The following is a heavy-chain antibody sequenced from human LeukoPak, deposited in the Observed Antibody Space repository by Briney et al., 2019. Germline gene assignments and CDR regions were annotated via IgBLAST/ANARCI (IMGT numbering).Heavy chain of an antibody. CDR2: ISYDGSNK. CDR1: GLTFSSYA. V-gene: IGHV3-30-3*01. CDR3: ARRTTYFDY. J-gene: IGHJ4*02. Sequence: GGSLRLSCAASGLTFSSYAMHWVRQAPGKGLEWVAVISYDGSNKYYADSVKGRFTISRDNSKNTLYLQMNSLRAEDTAVYYCARRTTYFDYWGQGTLVTVSS. D-gene: IGHD1-1*01.